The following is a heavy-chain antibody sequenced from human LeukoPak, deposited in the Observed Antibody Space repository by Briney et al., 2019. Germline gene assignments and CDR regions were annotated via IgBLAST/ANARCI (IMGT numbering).Heavy chain of an antibody. CDR3: AKEASRYCSSISYLAGYMDV. CDR1: RFTFSSYA. J-gene: IGHJ6*03. CDR2: ISGSGGST. D-gene: IGHD2-2*01. V-gene: IGHV3-23*01. Sequence: GGSLRLSCAASRFTFSSYALSWVRQAPGKGLEWVSAISGSGGSTYYADSVKGRFTISRDNSKNTLYLQMNSLRAEDTAVYYCAKEASRYCSSISYLAGYMDVWGKGTTVTVSS.